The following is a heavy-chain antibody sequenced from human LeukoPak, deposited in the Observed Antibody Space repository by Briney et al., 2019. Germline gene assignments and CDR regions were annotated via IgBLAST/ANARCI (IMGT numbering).Heavy chain of an antibody. D-gene: IGHD2-2*01. CDR3: ARYSSSHGVVPANY. J-gene: IGHJ4*02. CDR1: GYTFASYD. Sequence: ASVKVSCKASGYTFASYDINWVRQATGQGLEWMGWMNPNSGNTGYAQKFQGRVTMTRNTSTSTAYMELSSLRSEDTAVYYCARYSSSHGVVPANYWGQGTLVTVSS. CDR2: MNPNSGNT. V-gene: IGHV1-8*01.